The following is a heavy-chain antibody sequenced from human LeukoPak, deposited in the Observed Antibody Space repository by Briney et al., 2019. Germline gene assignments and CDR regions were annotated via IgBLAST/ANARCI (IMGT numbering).Heavy chain of an antibody. Sequence: GGSLRLSCAASGFTFSNAWMSWVRQAPGKGLEWVGRIKSKTDGGTTDYAAPVKGRFTIPRDDSKNTLYLQMNSLKTEDTAVYYCTTVIRIAAAAYYYMDVWGKGTTVTVSS. J-gene: IGHJ6*03. D-gene: IGHD6-13*01. V-gene: IGHV3-15*01. CDR1: GFTFSNAW. CDR3: TTVIRIAAAAYYYMDV. CDR2: IKSKTDGGTT.